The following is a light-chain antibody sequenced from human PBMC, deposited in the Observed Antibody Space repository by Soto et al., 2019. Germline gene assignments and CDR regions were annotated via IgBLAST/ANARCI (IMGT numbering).Light chain of an antibody. V-gene: IGLV2-14*01. CDR1: SSDVGGYNS. Sequence: QSVLTQPASVSGSPGQPITISCFGTSSDVGGYNSASWHQQHPGKAPKLMIYDVSNRPSGVSNRFSGSKSGNTASLTISGLKAEDEADYYCSSYTSSNTYVFGTGTKLTVL. J-gene: IGLJ1*01. CDR2: DVS. CDR3: SSYTSSNTYV.